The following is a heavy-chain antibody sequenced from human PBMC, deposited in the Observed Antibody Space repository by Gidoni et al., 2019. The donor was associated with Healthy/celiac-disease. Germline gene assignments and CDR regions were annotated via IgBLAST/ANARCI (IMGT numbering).Heavy chain of an antibody. CDR2: IYYSGST. J-gene: IGHJ4*02. CDR3: ARGIPGFDY. Sequence: QVQLQESGPGLVKPSETLSLTCPVSGGSISSYYWSWIRQPPGKGLEWIGYIYYSGSTNYNPSLKSRVTISVDTSKNQFSLKLSSVTAADTAVYYCARGIPGFDYWGQGTLVTVSS. CDR1: GGSISSYY. V-gene: IGHV4-59*01.